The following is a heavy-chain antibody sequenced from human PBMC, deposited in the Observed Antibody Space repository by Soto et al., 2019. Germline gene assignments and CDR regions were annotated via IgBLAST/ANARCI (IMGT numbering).Heavy chain of an antibody. CDR1: GVSISDND. CDR3: TRANWYSEY. J-gene: IGHJ4*02. CDR2: IYYNGNT. D-gene: IGHD7-27*01. Sequence: SETLCLTCSVSGVSISDNDGSWIRQPPGKGLEWIGYIYYNGNTNYNPSLKSRVTMSVDTSRNQISLKLTTVTAADTAVYYCTRANWYSEYWGQGTLVTVSS. V-gene: IGHV4-59*01.